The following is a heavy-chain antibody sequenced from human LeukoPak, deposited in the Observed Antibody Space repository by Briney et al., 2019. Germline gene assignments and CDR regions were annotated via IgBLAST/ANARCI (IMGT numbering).Heavy chain of an antibody. CDR3: ARAVRNYYDSSGRPGDYMDV. V-gene: IGHV1-8*03. J-gene: IGHJ6*03. CDR2: MNPNSGNT. CDR1: GYTFISYD. D-gene: IGHD3-22*01. Sequence: ASVKVSCKASGYTFISYDINWVRQAPGQGLEWMGWMNPNSGNTGYAQKFQGRVTITRNTSISTAYMELSSLRSEDTAVYYCARAVRNYYDSSGRPGDYMDVWGKGTTVTVSS.